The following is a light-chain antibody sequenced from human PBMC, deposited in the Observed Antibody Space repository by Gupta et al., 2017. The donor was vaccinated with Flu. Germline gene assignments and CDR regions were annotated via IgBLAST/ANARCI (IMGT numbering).Light chain of an antibody. J-gene: IGKJ4*01. CDR2: GGS. CDR1: LSVSKY. Sequence: DIQMTQSPSSLSASVGDTVTITCRATLSVSKYLTWYQQQPGKAPKLLIYGGSTLHTGVPARFSGSGSETDFVLTIKNLQPEDFGTYYCQQRLRTPITFGRGTKLDIK. CDR3: QQRLRTPIT. V-gene: IGKV1-39*01.